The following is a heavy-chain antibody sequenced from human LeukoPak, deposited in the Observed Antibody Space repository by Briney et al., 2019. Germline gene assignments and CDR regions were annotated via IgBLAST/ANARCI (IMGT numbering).Heavy chain of an antibody. CDR1: GGSISSYY. CDR3: ARVDSSAWYPGYFDL. D-gene: IGHD6-19*01. Sequence: SETLSLTCTVSGGSISSYYWSWIRQPPGKGLEWIGYIYYSGSTNYNPSLKSRVTISVDTSKNQFSLRLSSVTAADTAVYYCARVDSSAWYPGYFDLWGRGTLVTVSS. CDR2: IYYSGST. V-gene: IGHV4-59*12. J-gene: IGHJ2*01.